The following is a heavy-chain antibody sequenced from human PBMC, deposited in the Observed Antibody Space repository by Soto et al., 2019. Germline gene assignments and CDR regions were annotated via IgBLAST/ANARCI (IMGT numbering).Heavy chain of an antibody. CDR3: ARERPDGSRLDP. Sequence: QVQLQESGPGLVKPSQTLSLTCTVSGGSISSGAYYWSWIRQPPGKGLEWIGYIYYSGSTYNHPSLKIRVTIPVATSKNQFSLELSSVTAADTAVYYCARERPDGSRLDPWGQGTLVTVSS. CDR2: IYYSGST. D-gene: IGHD6-13*01. V-gene: IGHV4-30-4*01. J-gene: IGHJ5*02. CDR1: GGSISSGAYY.